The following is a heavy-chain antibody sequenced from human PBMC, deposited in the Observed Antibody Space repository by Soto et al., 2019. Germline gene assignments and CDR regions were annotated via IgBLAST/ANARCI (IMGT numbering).Heavy chain of an antibody. J-gene: IGHJ3*02. CDR2: ISGSGGST. CDR1: GFTFSSYA. D-gene: IGHD2-21*02. V-gene: IGHV3-23*01. CDR3: AKGKGGDCYPLPCDAFDI. Sequence: GGSLRLSCAASGFTFSSYAMSWVRQAPGKGLEWVSAISGSGGSTYYADSVKGRFTISRDNSKNTLYLQMNSLRAEDTAVYYCAKGKGGDCYPLPCDAFDIWGQGTMVTVSS.